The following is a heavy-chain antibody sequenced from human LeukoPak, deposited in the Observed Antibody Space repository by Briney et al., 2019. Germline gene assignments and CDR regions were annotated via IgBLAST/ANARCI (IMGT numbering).Heavy chain of an antibody. V-gene: IGHV4-61*01. CDR1: GGSISSSSYY. J-gene: IGHJ4*02. CDR3: ARRDIVATIDY. CDR2: IYYSGST. Sequence: SETLSLTCTVSGGSISSSSYYWSWIRQPPGKGLEWIGYIYYSGSTNYNPSLKSRVTISVDTSKNQFSLKLSSVAAADTAVYYCARRDIVATIDYWGQGTLVTVSS. D-gene: IGHD5-12*01.